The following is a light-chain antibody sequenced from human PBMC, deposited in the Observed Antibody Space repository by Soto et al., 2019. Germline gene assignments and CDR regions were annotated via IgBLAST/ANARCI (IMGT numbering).Light chain of an antibody. Sequence: SSELTQPPSVSVAPGETARITCGGNNIGSKSVHWYQQKPGQAPVLVIYHDTDRPSGIPERFSGSNSGNTATLTISRVEAGDEADYYCQVWDSSSDHVVFGGGTKLTVL. CDR3: QVWDSSSDHVV. V-gene: IGLV3-21*04. CDR1: NIGSKS. J-gene: IGLJ2*01. CDR2: HDT.